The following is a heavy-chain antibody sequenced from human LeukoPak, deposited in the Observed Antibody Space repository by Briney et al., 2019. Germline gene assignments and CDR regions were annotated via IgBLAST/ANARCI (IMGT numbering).Heavy chain of an antibody. CDR2: IYYSGST. Sequence: SETLSLTCTVSGGSISSGDYYWSWIRQPPGKGLEWIGYIYYSGSTFHYNPSLKSRVSISMDTSKNQFSLRLSSVTAADTAVYYCARYYDFWSGYKYYFDYWGQGTLVTVSS. V-gene: IGHV4-30-4*08. J-gene: IGHJ4*02. CDR1: GGSISSGDYY. D-gene: IGHD3-3*01. CDR3: ARYYDFWSGYKYYFDY.